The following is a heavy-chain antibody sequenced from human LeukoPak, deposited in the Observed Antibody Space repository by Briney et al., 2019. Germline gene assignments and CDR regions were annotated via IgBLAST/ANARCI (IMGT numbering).Heavy chain of an antibody. V-gene: IGHV4-34*01. CDR1: GGSFSGYY. CDR3: ARGKYYDFWSGYYGMYNWFDP. D-gene: IGHD3-3*01. CDR2: IYYSGST. J-gene: IGHJ5*02. Sequence: SETLSLPCAVYGGSFSGYYWSWIRQPPGKGLEWIGSIYYSGSTYYNPSLKSRVTISVDTSKNQFSLKLSSVTAADTAVYYCARGKYYDFWSGYYGMYNWFDPWGQGTLVTVSS.